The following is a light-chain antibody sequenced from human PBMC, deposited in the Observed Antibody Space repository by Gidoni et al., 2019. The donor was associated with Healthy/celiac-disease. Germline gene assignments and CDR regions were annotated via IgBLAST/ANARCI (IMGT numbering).Light chain of an antibody. CDR3: QQYNSYWT. CDR1: QSISSW. CDR2: DAS. V-gene: IGKV1-5*01. J-gene: IGKJ1*01. Sequence: DIQMPQPPSTLSAPVGDRVTIHCRASQSISSWLAWYQQKPGKAPKLLIYDASSLESGDPSRFSGSGSGTEVTLTISSLQPDDFETYYCQQYNSYWTFGQGTKVEIK.